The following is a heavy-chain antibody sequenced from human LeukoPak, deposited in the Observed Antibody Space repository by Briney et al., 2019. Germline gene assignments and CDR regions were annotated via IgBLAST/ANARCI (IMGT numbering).Heavy chain of an antibody. D-gene: IGHD2-15*01. CDR1: GYSFTSSW. CDR3: ASSLYCSGGSCLADAALDI. J-gene: IGHJ3*02. Sequence: GESLKISCQASGYSFTSSWIGWARQMPGKGLEWMAIINPGDSDTRYSPSFQGQVTISADKSISTAYLQWSSLKASDTAMFYCASSLYCSGGSCLADAALDIWGQGTMVTVSS. V-gene: IGHV5-51*01. CDR2: INPGDSDT.